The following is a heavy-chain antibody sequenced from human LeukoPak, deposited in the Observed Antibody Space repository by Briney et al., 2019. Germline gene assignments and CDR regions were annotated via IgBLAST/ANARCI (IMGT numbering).Heavy chain of an antibody. Sequence: AASVKVSCKASGYTFTGYYMHWVRQAPGQGLEWMGWINPNSGGTNYAQKFQGRVTMTRDTSISTAYMELSRLRSDDTAVYYCARVRSSSWSRAYYFDYWGQGTLVTVSS. CDR1: GYTFTGYY. D-gene: IGHD6-13*01. CDR3: ARVRSSSWSRAYYFDY. V-gene: IGHV1-2*02. CDR2: INPNSGGT. J-gene: IGHJ4*02.